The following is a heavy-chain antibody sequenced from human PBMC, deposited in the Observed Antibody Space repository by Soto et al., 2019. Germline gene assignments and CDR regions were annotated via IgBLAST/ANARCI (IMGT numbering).Heavy chain of an antibody. V-gene: IGHV3-30*03. D-gene: IGHD6-13*01. Sequence: VGSLRLSCAASGFTFSSYGMHWVRQAPGKGLEWVAVISYDGSNKYYADSVKGRFTISRDNSKNTLYLQMNSLRAEDTAVYYCVQTLYSSSWHDAFDIWGQGTMVTVS. CDR2: ISYDGSNK. J-gene: IGHJ3*02. CDR1: GFTFSSYG. CDR3: VQTLYSSSWHDAFDI.